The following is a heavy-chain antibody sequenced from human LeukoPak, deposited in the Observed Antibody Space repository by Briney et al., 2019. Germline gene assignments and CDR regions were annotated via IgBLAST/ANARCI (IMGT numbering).Heavy chain of an antibody. J-gene: IGHJ4*02. CDR1: GLDFSGYA. Sequence: GESLRLSCAVSGLDFSGYAMSWVRQALGKGLEWVSGIASDGSTHYEESVKGRFAISRDNSKSTLYLQMNSLRAEDTALYYCAKGDYYGFDYWGQGTLVTVSS. V-gene: IGHV3-23*01. CDR3: AKGDYYGFDY. D-gene: IGHD3-10*01. CDR2: IASDGST.